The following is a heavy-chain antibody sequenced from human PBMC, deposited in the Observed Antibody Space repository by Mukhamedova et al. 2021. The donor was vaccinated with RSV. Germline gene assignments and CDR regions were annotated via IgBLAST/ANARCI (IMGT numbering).Heavy chain of an antibody. J-gene: IGHJ6*01. D-gene: IGHD1-26*01. CDR2: ISYDGSNK. Sequence: GFTFSSYAMHWVRQAPGKGLEWVAVISYDGSNKYYADSVKGRFTISRDNSKNTLYLQMNSLRAEDTAVYYCARGVVGATRTPYY. CDR3: ARGVVGATRTPYY. CDR1: GFTFSSYA. V-gene: IGHV3-30*04.